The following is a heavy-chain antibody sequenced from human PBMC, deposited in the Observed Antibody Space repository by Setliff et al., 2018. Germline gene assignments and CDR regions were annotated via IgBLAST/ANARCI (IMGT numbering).Heavy chain of an antibody. D-gene: IGHD3-3*01. Sequence: GASVKVSCKASGGTFSSYAISWVRQAPGQGLEWMGRIIPIFGTANYAQKFQGRVTITADKSTSTAYMELRSLRSDDTAVYYCASDGQGNYNFWSGSYYYYGMDVWGQGTTVTVSS. CDR1: GGTFSSYA. CDR2: IIPIFGTA. J-gene: IGHJ6*02. CDR3: ASDGQGNYNFWSGSYYYYGMDV. V-gene: IGHV1-69*06.